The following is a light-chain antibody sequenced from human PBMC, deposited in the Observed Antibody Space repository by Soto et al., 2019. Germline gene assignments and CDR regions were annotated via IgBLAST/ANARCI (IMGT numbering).Light chain of an antibody. V-gene: IGKV1-5*01. J-gene: IGKJ1*01. CDR1: QIINRL. CDR2: DAS. Sequence: EIHVTHTPSTPSASVAKKLTISFRANQIINRLLAWYQKQPGKAPQLLIYDASTLESGVPSRFSGSGSGTEFTLSISSLQPDDFATYYCQQHYIHWTFGQGTKVDIK. CDR3: QQHYIHWT.